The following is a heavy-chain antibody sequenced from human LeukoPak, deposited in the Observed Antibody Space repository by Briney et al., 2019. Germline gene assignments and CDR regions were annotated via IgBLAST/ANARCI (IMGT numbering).Heavy chain of an antibody. Sequence: GGSLRLSCTASGFPFIEYSMNWVRQAPGKGLEWISYIGIDSGNTKYADSVRGRFTISADKAKNSLYLQMNSLRVEDTAVYYCARDHNYSVENWGQGTLVSVDS. CDR3: ARDHNYSVEN. J-gene: IGHJ4*02. D-gene: IGHD2-15*01. V-gene: IGHV3-48*01. CDR1: GFPFIEYS. CDR2: IGIDSGNT.